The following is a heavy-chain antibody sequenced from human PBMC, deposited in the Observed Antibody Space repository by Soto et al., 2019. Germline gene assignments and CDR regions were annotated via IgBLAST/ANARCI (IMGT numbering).Heavy chain of an antibody. CDR1: GYTFTSYG. J-gene: IGHJ4*02. CDR2: ISAYNGNT. Sequence: ASVKVSCKASGYTFTSYGISWVRQAPGQGLEWMGWISAYNGNTNYAQKFQGRVTMTRNTSISTAYMELSSLRSEDTAVYYCARGVGRIYYYDSSGYYFPFDYWGQGTLVTVSS. CDR3: ARGVGRIYYYDSSGYYFPFDY. D-gene: IGHD3-22*01. V-gene: IGHV1-18*01.